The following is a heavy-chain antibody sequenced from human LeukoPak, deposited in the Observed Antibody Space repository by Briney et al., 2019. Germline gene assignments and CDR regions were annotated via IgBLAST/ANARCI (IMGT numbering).Heavy chain of an antibody. J-gene: IGHJ4*02. CDR3: ARDGDTMVRGVLDY. Sequence: GGSLRLSCAASGFTFSSYAMHWVRQAPGKGLEWVAVISYDGSNKYYADSVRGRFTISRDNSKNTLYLQMNSLRAEDTAVYYCARDGDTMVRGVLDYWGQGTLVTVSS. CDR1: GFTFSSYA. V-gene: IGHV3-30*14. D-gene: IGHD3-10*01. CDR2: ISYDGSNK.